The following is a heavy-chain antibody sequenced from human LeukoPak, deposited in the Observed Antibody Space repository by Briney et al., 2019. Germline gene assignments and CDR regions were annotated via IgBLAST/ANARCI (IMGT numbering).Heavy chain of an antibody. Sequence: PSETLSLTCTVSGNSISSYYWRWVRQPPGKGLEYIGYIHTSGNTNYTPSLKSRVTISVDTSNHHFSLKLTSVTDAHTAVYYCAKLELSLFRPRDWYRDIWGRATTLTVRS. CDR3: AKLELSLFRPRDWYRDI. CDR2: IHTSGNT. D-gene: IGHD2-21*01. CDR1: GNSISSYY. J-gene: IGHJ2*01. V-gene: IGHV4-4*09.